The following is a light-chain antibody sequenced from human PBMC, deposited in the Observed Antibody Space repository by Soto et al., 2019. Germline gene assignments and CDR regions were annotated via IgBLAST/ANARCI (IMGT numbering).Light chain of an antibody. J-gene: IGKJ1*01. CDR3: QQYGSSQA. CDR2: GAS. CDR1: QSVSNNY. Sequence: EIVLTQSPGTLYLSAGERATLSCRASQSVSNNYLAWYQQKPGQAPRLLIYGASSRATGIPDRFIGSGSGTEFTLAISSLPSEDFAVYDCQQYGSSQAFGQGTKVDIK. V-gene: IGKV3-20*01.